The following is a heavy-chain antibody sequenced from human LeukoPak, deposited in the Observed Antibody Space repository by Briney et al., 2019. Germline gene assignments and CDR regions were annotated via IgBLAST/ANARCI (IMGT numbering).Heavy chain of an antibody. D-gene: IGHD6-19*01. Sequence: SQPLSLTCAISGDSVSSNSAAWNWIRPSPSRGLEWLGRTYYRSKWYNDYAVKSRITINPDTSKNQFSLQLNSVTPEDTAVYYCARGSGWNNWFDPWGQGTLVTVSS. CDR2: TYYRSKWYN. J-gene: IGHJ5*02. CDR3: ARGSGWNNWFDP. CDR1: GDSVSSNSAA. V-gene: IGHV6-1*01.